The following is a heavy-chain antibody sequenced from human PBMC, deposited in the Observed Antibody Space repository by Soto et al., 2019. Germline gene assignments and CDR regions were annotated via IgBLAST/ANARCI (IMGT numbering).Heavy chain of an antibody. D-gene: IGHD3-3*01. CDR3: ARRPLNSDPWSGTAYAFDS. J-gene: IGHJ4*02. V-gene: IGHV4-34*02. CDR1: GGSLSGCY. CDR2: INQIGST. Sequence: QVQLQQWGAGLLKPSETLSLTCAVYGGSLSGCYWSWIRQSPGAGLEWNGEINQIGSTIHNPSLKSGVTFSVHTPRNQFSLKVSSVTAADTAVYYCARRPLNSDPWSGTAYAFDSWGQGTLVTVSS.